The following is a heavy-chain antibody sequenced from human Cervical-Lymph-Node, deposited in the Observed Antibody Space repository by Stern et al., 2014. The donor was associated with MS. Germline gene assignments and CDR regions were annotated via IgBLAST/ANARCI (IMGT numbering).Heavy chain of an antibody. J-gene: IGHJ6*02. CDR1: GYTFSSFG. Sequence: VQLVESGAEVRKPGASVKVSCRASGYTFSSFGISWVRRAPGQGLEWMGWISGYNGDTKYPQQFQGRVILTTDTSTSTAYMDLTSLRSDDTAMYYCARGPYCSSTSCYSNGYYFYGLDVWGQGTTVTVSS. D-gene: IGHD2-2*02. CDR2: ISGYNGDT. V-gene: IGHV1-18*01. CDR3: ARGPYCSSTSCYSNGYYFYGLDV.